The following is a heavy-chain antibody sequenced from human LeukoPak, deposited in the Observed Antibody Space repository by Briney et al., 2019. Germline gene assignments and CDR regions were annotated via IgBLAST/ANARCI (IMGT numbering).Heavy chain of an antibody. V-gene: IGHV1-69*04. CDR1: GGTFSSYA. CDR3: ARDPPSTYGGNSGGFDY. D-gene: IGHD4-23*01. J-gene: IGHJ4*02. CDR2: IIPILGIA. Sequence: SVKVSCKASGGTFSSYAISWVRQAPGQGLEWMGRIIPILGIANYAQKFQGRVTITADKSTSTAYMELSSLRSEDTAVYYCARDPPSTYGGNSGGFDYWGQGTLVTVSS.